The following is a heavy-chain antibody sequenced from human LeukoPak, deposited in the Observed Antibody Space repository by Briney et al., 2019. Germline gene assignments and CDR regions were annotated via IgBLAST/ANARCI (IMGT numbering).Heavy chain of an antibody. CDR3: ARAHDPYYYDSSGYSPLDY. CDR1: GFTFSSYW. D-gene: IGHD3-22*01. Sequence: GGSLRLSCAASGFTFSSYWMHWVRQAPGKGLVWVSRINSDGSSTRYADSVKGRFTISRDNAKNKLYIQTNSLRAEDTAVYYCARAHDPYYYDSSGYSPLDYWGQGTLVTVSS. J-gene: IGHJ4*02. CDR2: INSDGSST. V-gene: IGHV3-74*01.